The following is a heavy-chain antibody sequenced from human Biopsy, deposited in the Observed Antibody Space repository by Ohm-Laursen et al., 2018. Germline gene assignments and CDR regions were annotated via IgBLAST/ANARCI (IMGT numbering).Heavy chain of an antibody. CDR3: ARGYSV. V-gene: IGHV3-7*01. D-gene: IGHD5-18*01. Sequence: SLRLSCTASGFNIRVSYMGWVRQPPGKGLEWVATIKEDGSEIKYVASVKGRFTISRDNTESSLYLQMNNLTAEDTAVYYCARGYSVWGQGTLVTVSS. CDR2: IKEDGSEI. J-gene: IGHJ4*02. CDR1: GFNIRVSY.